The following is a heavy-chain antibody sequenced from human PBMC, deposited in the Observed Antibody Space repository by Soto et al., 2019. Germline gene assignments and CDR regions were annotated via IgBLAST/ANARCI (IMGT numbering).Heavy chain of an antibody. CDR1: G. CDR3: AHTQAMVREPDY. V-gene: IGHV2-5*02. Sequence: GVGWIRQPPGKALEWLALIYWDDDKRYSPSLKSRLTITKDTSKNQVVLTMTNMDPVDTATYYCAHTQAMVREPDYWGQGTLVTGSS. D-gene: IGHD3-10*01. CDR2: IYWDDDK. J-gene: IGHJ4*02.